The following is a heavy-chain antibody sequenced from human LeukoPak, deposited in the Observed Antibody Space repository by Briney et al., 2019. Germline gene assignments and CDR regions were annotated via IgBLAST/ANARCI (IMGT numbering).Heavy chain of an antibody. CDR2: ISYDGSNK. D-gene: IGHD1-26*01. CDR1: GFTFTSYA. V-gene: IGHV3-30*03. J-gene: IGHJ4*02. CDR3: ATDQSTAGPTTANY. Sequence: GGSLRLSCAASGFTFTSYAMNWVRQAPGKGLEWVAVISYDGSNKYYADSVKGRFTISRDNSKNTLYLQMNSLRTEDTAVYYCATDQSTAGPTTANYWGQGTLVTVSS.